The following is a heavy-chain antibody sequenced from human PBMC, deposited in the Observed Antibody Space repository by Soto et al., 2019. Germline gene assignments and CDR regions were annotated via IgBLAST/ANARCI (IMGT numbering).Heavy chain of an antibody. J-gene: IGHJ4*02. CDR2: IYYSGST. CDR3: ARYYSYGYSFGY. D-gene: IGHD5-18*01. CDR1: GGSISSYY. Sequence: SETLSLTCTVSGGSISSYYWSWIRQPPGKGLEWIGYIYYSGSTNYNPSLKSRFTISRDNAKNSLYLQMNSLRAEDTAVYYCARYYSYGYSFGYWGQGTLVTVSS. V-gene: IGHV4-59*12.